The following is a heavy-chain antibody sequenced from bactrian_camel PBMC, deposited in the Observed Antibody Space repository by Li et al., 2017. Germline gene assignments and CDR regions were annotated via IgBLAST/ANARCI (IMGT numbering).Heavy chain of an antibody. Sequence: GGSVLPGGSLVLSCAVSGDEYDTACVGWFRQSPGKERERIATIATGAGRTEYADSVKDRFTISQNNAINTVYLQMNNLKPEDTAVYYCAHKGVGACYWTQGTQVTVS. J-gene: IGHJ4*01. CDR1: GDEYDTAC. CDR3: AHKGVGACY. D-gene: IGHD5*01. V-gene: IGHV3S25*01. CDR2: IATGAGRT.